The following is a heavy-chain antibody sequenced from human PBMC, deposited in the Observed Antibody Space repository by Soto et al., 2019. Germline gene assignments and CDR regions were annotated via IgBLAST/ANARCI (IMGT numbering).Heavy chain of an antibody. J-gene: IGHJ4*02. CDR3: AKAISGYNAPLDH. D-gene: IGHD5-12*01. V-gene: IGHV3-48*01. Sequence: GVPLRHSCAAAGVPISSYSMNWVRKAPGKGLEWISYISSSSTIYYADSVKGRFTISRDNAKNTLYVQMNSLRAEDTAIYYCAKAISGYNAPLDHWGQGTRVTVSS. CDR1: GVPISSYS. CDR2: ISSSSTI.